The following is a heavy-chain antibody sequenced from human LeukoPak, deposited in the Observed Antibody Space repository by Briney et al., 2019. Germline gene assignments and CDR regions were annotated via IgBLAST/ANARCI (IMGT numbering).Heavy chain of an antibody. CDR2: MNPNSGNT. Sequence: ASVKVSCKASGYTFTSYDINWVRQATGQGLEWMGWMNPNSGNTGYAQKFQGRVTTTRNTSISTAYMELSSLRSEDTDVYYCARGGVYYDFWSGYYPPYNWFDPWGQGTLVTVSS. D-gene: IGHD3-3*01. CDR3: ARGGVYYDFWSGYYPPYNWFDP. J-gene: IGHJ5*02. V-gene: IGHV1-8*03. CDR1: GYTFTSYD.